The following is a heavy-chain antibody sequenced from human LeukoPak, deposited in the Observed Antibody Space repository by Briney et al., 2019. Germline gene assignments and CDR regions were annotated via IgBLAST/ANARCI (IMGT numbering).Heavy chain of an antibody. V-gene: IGHV4-30-4*01. D-gene: IGHD3-22*01. CDR1: GGSISSGDYY. J-gene: IGHJ4*02. CDR3: ARVLSGVVVKNFDY. Sequence: SETLSLTCTVSGGSISSGDYYWGWIRQPPGKGLEWIGYIYYSGSTYYNPSLKSRVTISVDTSKNQFSLKLSSVTAADTAVYYCARVLSGVVVKNFDYWGQGTLVTVSS. CDR2: IYYSGST.